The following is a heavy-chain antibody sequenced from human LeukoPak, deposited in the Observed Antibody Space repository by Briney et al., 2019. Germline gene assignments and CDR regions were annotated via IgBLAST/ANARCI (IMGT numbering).Heavy chain of an antibody. D-gene: IGHD4-17*01. CDR1: GFTFSSYW. CDR3: AKEAGQDYGALDAFDV. CDR2: IGGTSSSL. Sequence: PGGSLRLSCAASGFTFSSYWMSWVRQAPGKGLEWVSSIGGTSSSLYYAESVKGRFTISRDNARNSLYLQMSSLRADDTAVYYCAKEAGQDYGALDAFDVWGQGTMVTVSS. J-gene: IGHJ3*01. V-gene: IGHV3-21*01.